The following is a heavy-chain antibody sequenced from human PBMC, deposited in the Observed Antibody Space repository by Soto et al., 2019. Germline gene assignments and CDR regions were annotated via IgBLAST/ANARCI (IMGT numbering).Heavy chain of an antibody. D-gene: IGHD2-2*01. CDR3: AHCRGGVASF. CDR1: SFSLSTRDVG. V-gene: IGHV2-5*02. J-gene: IGHJ4*02. Sequence: QITLNESGPTLVKPTQTLTLTCTFSSFSLSTRDVGVGWIRQPPGEALEWLGVVYWDDSKTYSPSLESRLTITKDTSKNQVVLRMTKMDPVDTATYYCAHCRGGVASFWGQGTLVTVSS. CDR2: VYWDDSK.